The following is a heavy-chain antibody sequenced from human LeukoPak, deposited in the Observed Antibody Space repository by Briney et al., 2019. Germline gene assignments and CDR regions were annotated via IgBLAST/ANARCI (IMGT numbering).Heavy chain of an antibody. CDR3: AKDCNGGNCYIDY. V-gene: IGHV3-23*01. D-gene: IGHD2-15*01. Sequence: GGSPRLSCAASGFTFTNYAMSWVRQAPGKGLEWVSGMSGRGVSTYYADSVKGRFTISSDNSKNTLYLQMNSLRAEDTAIYYCAKDCNGGNCYIDYWGQGTLVTVAS. J-gene: IGHJ4*02. CDR1: GFTFTNYA. CDR2: MSGRGVST.